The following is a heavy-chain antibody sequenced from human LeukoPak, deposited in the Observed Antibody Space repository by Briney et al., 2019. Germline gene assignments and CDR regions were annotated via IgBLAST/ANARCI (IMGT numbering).Heavy chain of an antibody. J-gene: IGHJ3*02. D-gene: IGHD6-19*01. CDR2: IYYSGST. CDR1: GGSISSYY. CDR3: ARDKRYSWFYSSGWHDDAFDI. V-gene: IGHV4-59*01. Sequence: PSETLSLTCTVSGGSISSYYWSWIRQPPGKGLEWIGYIYYSGSTNYNPSLKSRVTISVDTSKNQFSQKLSSVTAADTAVYYCARDKRYSWFYSSGWHDDAFDIWGQGTIVTVSS.